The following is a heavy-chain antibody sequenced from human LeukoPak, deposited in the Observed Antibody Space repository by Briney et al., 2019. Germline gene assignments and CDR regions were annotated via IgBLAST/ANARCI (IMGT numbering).Heavy chain of an antibody. CDR3: ARPSRSNWFYYYGMDV. CDR2: INADGDKP. V-gene: IGHV1-46*02. J-gene: IGHJ6*02. CDR1: GYTFNSFY. D-gene: IGHD6-13*01. Sequence: ASVKVSCKASGYTFNSFYMHWVRQAPGQGLEWMGVINADGDKPTYAEKFRGRLTLTTDTSTTSVYMELSSLRSEDTAVYFCARPSRSNWFYYYGMDVWGPGTTVIVSS.